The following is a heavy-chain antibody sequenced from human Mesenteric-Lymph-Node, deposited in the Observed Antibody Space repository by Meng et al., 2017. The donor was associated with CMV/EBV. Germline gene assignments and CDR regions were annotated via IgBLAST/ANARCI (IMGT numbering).Heavy chain of an antibody. D-gene: IGHD6-13*01. CDR2: MNPNSGNT. CDR3: ARRKGLVAAAGKGFDP. Sequence: ASVKVSCKASRYTFTSYDINWVRQATGQGLEWMGWMNPNSGNTGYAQKFQGRVTMTRNTSISKAYMELSSLRSEDTAVYYCARRKGLVAAAGKGFDPWGQGTLVTVSS. J-gene: IGHJ5*02. CDR1: RYTFTSYD. V-gene: IGHV1-8*01.